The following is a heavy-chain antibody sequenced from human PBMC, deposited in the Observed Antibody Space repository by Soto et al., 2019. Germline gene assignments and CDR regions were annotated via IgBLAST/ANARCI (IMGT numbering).Heavy chain of an antibody. CDR1: GGSISSSSYY. CDR2: IYYSGST. J-gene: IGHJ4*02. D-gene: IGHD3-9*01. V-gene: IGHV4-39*01. Sequence: QLQLQESGPGLVKPSETLSLTCTVSGGSISSSSYYWGWIRQPPGKGLEWIGSIYYSGSTYYNPSLKSRVTISVDTSKNQFSLKLSSVSAADTAVYYCAITQPNFDWTITPFDYWGQGTLVTVSS. CDR3: AITQPNFDWTITPFDY.